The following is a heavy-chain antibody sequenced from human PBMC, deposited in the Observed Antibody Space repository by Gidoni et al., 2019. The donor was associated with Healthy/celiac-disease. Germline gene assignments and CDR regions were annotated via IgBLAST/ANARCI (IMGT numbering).Heavy chain of an antibody. CDR2: IYHSGST. CDR1: VASITSGGYS. J-gene: IGHJ4*02. V-gene: IGHV4-30-2*01. Sequence: QLQLQESGSGLVKPSQTLSLTCAVSVASITSGGYSWSWIRQPPGKGLEWIGYIYHSGSTYYNPSLKSRVTISVDRSKNQFSLKLSSVTAADTAVYYCARASHGTTVSSFDYWGQGTLVTVSS. CDR3: ARASHGTTVSSFDY. D-gene: IGHD4-17*01.